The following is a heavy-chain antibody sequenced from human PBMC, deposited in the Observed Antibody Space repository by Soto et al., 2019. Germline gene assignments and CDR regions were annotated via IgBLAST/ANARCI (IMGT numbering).Heavy chain of an antibody. CDR3: ARDRRYR. CDR2: IYSGGST. J-gene: IGHJ3*01. V-gene: IGHV3-66*01. Sequence: QLVESGGGLVQPGGSLRLSCAASGFSVSNDYMKWVRQAPGKGLEWVSLIYSGGSTYYADSVKGKFTISRDNSKNTRFLQMNSLRVEDTAVYYCARDRRYRWGQGTMVTVSS. D-gene: IGHD5-12*01. CDR1: GFSVSNDY.